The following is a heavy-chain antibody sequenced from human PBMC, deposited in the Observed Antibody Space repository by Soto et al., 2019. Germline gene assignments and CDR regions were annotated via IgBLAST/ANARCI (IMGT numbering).Heavy chain of an antibody. J-gene: IGHJ4*02. Sequence: ASVKVSCKASGYTFTGYYMHWVRQAPGQGPEWMGWINTNNGGTNYAQNFQGRVTMTRDTSISTAYMELSRLTSDDTAVYYCAREKELHFDDWGQGTLVTVSP. CDR2: INTNNGGT. D-gene: IGHD3-10*01. CDR3: AREKELHFDD. V-gene: IGHV1-2*02. CDR1: GYTFTGYY.